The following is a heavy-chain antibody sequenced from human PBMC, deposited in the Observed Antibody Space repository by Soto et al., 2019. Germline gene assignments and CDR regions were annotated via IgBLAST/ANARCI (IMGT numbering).Heavy chain of an antibody. V-gene: IGHV4-39*01. J-gene: IGHJ6*02. D-gene: IGHD2-2*01. Sequence: QLQLQESGPGLVQPSETLSLTCTVSGGSISSSSYYWGWIRQPPGKGLEWIGSIYYSGSTYYNPSLKSRVTISVDTSKNQFSLKLSSVTAADTAVYYCARTTRYCSSTSCYSYYYGMDVWGQGTTVTVSS. CDR1: GGSISSSSYY. CDR2: IYYSGST. CDR3: ARTTRYCSSTSCYSYYYGMDV.